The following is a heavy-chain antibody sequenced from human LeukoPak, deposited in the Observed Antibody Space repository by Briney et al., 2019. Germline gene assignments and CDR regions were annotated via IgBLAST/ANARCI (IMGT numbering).Heavy chain of an antibody. Sequence: PGGSLRLSCAASGFTFRNYGMHWVRQAPGKGLEWLAVISYDGDDKFYADSVKGQFTISGDNSKNTFYLQMNSLRVEDTAVYYCVKGLGLGPNIYYYMDVWGEGTTVTVSS. CDR3: VKGLGLGPNIYYYMDV. CDR2: ISYDGDDK. J-gene: IGHJ6*03. V-gene: IGHV3-30*18. CDR1: GFTFRNYG. D-gene: IGHD3-9*01.